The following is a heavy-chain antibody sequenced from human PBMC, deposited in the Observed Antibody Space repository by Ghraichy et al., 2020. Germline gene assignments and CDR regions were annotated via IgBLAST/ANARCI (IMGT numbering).Heavy chain of an antibody. Sequence: GGSLRLSCAASGFPFSGFAMHWVRQPPGKGLDWVALISNDGESKKTYADSVKGRFTVSRDNSRNILFLEMNNVTVEDTGLYYCTTPLGGLASTDNYFDYWGQGVLVTVSS. J-gene: IGHJ4*02. D-gene: IGHD3/OR15-3a*01. CDR2: ISNDGESK. CDR1: GFPFSGFA. V-gene: IGHV3-30-3*01. CDR3: TTPLGGLASTDNYFDY.